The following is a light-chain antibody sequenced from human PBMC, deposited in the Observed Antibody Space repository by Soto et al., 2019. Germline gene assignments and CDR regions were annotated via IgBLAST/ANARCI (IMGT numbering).Light chain of an antibody. V-gene: IGKV3-20*01. CDR3: QQYGSSPT. Sequence: MTQSPANLSLSPGETATLSCRAGQSINNYLAWYQQKLGQAPRLLIYGASSRATGIPDRFSGSGSGTDFTLTISRLEPEDFAVYYCQQYGSSPTFGGGTKVEIK. CDR1: QSINNY. CDR2: GAS. J-gene: IGKJ4*01.